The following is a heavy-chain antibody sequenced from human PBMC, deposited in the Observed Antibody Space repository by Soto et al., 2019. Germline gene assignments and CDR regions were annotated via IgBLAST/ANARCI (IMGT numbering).Heavy chain of an antibody. J-gene: IGHJ6*02. CDR2: INPSGGST. Sequence: ASVKVSCKASGYTFTSYYMHWVRQAPGQGLEWMGIINPSGGSTSYAQKFQGRVTMTRDTSTSTVYMELSSLRSEDTAVYYCARGGQYFDSSGSLSTDYGMDARGQGTTVTAP. CDR1: GYTFTSYY. D-gene: IGHD3-22*01. CDR3: ARGGQYFDSSGSLSTDYGMDA. V-gene: IGHV1-46*01.